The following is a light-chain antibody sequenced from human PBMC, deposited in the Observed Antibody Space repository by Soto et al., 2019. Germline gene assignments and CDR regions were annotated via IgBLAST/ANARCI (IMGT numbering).Light chain of an antibody. CDR1: QSVSSN. CDR3: QQYNNWQT. V-gene: IGKV3-15*01. J-gene: IGKJ1*01. CDR2: GAS. Sequence: ERVMTQSPATLSVYPGERATLPCRASQSVSSNLAWYQQKPGQAPRLLIYGASTRATGIPARFSGSGSGTEFTLTISSLQSEDFAVYYCQQYNNWQTFGQATK.